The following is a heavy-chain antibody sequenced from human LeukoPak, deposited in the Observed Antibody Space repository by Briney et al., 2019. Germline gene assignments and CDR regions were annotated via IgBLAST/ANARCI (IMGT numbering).Heavy chain of an antibody. D-gene: IGHD2-2*01. CDR2: ISGSGDTT. CDR1: RFTFSTYA. CDR3: AKSQRNDQQVVQRIDY. V-gene: IGHV3-23*01. J-gene: IGHJ4*02. Sequence: GSLRLSCTASRFTFSTYAMSWVRQAPGKGLEWVSSISGSGDTTYYTGSVKGRFTISRDNSKNALYLQMSSLRAEDTAVYYCAKSQRNDQQVVQRIDYWGQGTLVTVSS.